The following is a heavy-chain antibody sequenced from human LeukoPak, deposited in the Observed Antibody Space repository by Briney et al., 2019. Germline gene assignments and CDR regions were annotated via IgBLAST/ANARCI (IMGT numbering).Heavy chain of an antibody. D-gene: IGHD2-15*01. J-gene: IGHJ6*02. CDR2: IIPVFGTP. CDR1: GGTFSSYA. CDR3: ARGGRYCSGGRCYYYGMDV. Sequence: SVKASCKASGGTFSSYAISWVRQAPGQGLEWMGGIIPVFGTPNYAQEFQGRVRITADESTSTAYMELSSLRSEDTAVYYCARGGRYCSGGRCYYYGMDVWGQGTTVTVSS. V-gene: IGHV1-69*01.